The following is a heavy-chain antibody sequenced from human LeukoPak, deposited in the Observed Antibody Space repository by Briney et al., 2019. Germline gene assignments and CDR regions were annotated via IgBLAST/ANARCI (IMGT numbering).Heavy chain of an antibody. Sequence: SETLSLTCTASGGSISRYYWTWIRQPPGKGLEWFGYISDSGTTNYKPSLKSRVTISVDTSQNQFSLNLSSVTAADTAVYYCARDSSSWYYFDYWGQGTLVTVSS. D-gene: IGHD6-13*01. CDR2: ISDSGTT. CDR3: ARDSSSWYYFDY. V-gene: IGHV4-59*12. CDR1: GGSISRYY. J-gene: IGHJ4*02.